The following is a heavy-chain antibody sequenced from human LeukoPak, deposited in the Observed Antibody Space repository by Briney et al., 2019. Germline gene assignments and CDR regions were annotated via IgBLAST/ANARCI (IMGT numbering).Heavy chain of an antibody. CDR1: GGSISSSSYY. CDR3: ARHRDSSSFYWYFDL. D-gene: IGHD6-6*01. CDR2: IYYSGST. V-gene: IGHV4-39*01. J-gene: IGHJ2*01. Sequence: SETLSLTCTVSGGSISSSSYYWGWIRQPPGKGLEWIGSIYYSGSTYYNPSLKSRVTISVDTSKNQFSLKLSSVTAADTAVYYCARHRDSSSFYWYFDLWGRGTLVTVSS.